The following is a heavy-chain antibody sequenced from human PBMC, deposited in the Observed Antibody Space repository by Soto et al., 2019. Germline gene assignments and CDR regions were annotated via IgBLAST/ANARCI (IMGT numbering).Heavy chain of an antibody. Sequence: SETLSLTCTVSGGSISNYFCNWIRQPAGKGLEWIGRIDNSGSTNYNPSLKSRITMSADTSRNQFSLKLNSVTAADTAVYYCARGGQDFWSGPFVYWGQGALVTVSS. CDR3: ARGGQDFWSGPFVY. D-gene: IGHD3-3*01. V-gene: IGHV4-4*07. CDR1: GGSISNYF. J-gene: IGHJ4*02. CDR2: IDNSGST.